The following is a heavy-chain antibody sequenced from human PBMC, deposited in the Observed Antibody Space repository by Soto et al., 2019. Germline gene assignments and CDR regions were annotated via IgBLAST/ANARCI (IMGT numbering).Heavy chain of an antibody. CDR2: IYYSGST. CDR1: GGSISSYY. CDR3: ARDLSSSWFNTLDY. V-gene: IGHV4-59*01. J-gene: IGHJ4*02. Sequence: PSETLSLTCTVSGGSISSYYWSWIRQPPGKGLEWIGYIYYSGSTNYNPSLKSRVTISVDTSKNQFSLKLSSVTAADTAVYYCARDLSSSWFNTLDYWGQGTLVTVSS. D-gene: IGHD6-13*01.